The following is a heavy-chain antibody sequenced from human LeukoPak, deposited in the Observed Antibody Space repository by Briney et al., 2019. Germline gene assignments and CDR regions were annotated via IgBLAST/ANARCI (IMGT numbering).Heavy chain of an antibody. CDR3: ARAPRRFWFDP. V-gene: IGHV4-59*12. D-gene: IGHD3-3*01. CDR2: IYYSGST. CDR1: GGSISGDY. J-gene: IGHJ5*02. Sequence: SETLSLTCTVSGGSISGDYWSWIRQPPGKGLEWIGYIYYSGSTSNNPSLRSRVSISIDTSKNQFSLKLNSVTAADTAVYYCARAPRRFWFDPWGQGTLVTVSS.